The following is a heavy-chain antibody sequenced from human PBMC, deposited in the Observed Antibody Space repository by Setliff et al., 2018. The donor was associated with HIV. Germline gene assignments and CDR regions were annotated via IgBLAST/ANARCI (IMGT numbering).Heavy chain of an antibody. Sequence: PGGSLRLSCAASGFTFSNYVMSWVRQTPGKGLEWVSVISSSGGRTYHADSVKGRFTISRDNSKNTLYLQMSSLRVEDTAVYYCAQGRTTTWYDMDVWGQGTTVTVSS. V-gene: IGHV3-23*01. CDR1: GFTFSNYV. D-gene: IGHD2-2*01. J-gene: IGHJ6*02. CDR2: ISSSGGRT. CDR3: AQGRTTTWYDMDV.